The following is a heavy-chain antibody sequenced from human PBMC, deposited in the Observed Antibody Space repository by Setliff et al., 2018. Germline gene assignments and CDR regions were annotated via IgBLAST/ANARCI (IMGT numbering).Heavy chain of an antibody. CDR3: ARDYYGSGSYYPSYYYYGMDV. CDR1: GYSISSGYY. D-gene: IGHD3-10*01. V-gene: IGHV4-38-2*02. J-gene: IGHJ6*02. Sequence: KPSETLSLTCAVSGYSISSGYYWGWIRQPPGKGLEWIGSVYYSGSTYYNPSLKSRVTISIDTSKNQFSLKLSSVTAADTAVYYCARDYYGSGSYYPSYYYYGMDVWGQGTTVTVSS. CDR2: VYYSGST.